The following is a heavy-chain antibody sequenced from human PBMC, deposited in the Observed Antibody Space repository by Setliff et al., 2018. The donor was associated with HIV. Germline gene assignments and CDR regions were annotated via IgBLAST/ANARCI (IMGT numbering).Heavy chain of an antibody. CDR3: ARRRDFDY. CDR1: GYSISSGYY. CDR2: IYHSGST. J-gene: IGHJ4*02. V-gene: IGHV4-38-2*01. Sequence: SETLSLTCAVPGYSISSGYYWGWIRQPPGKGLEWIGSIYHSGSTYYNPSLKSRVTISVDTSKNQFSLKLSSVTAADTAVYYCARRRDFDYWGQGTLVTVSS.